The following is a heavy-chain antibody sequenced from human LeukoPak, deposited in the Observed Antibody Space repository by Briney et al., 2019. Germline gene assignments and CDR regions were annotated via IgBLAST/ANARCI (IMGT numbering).Heavy chain of an antibody. D-gene: IGHD4-17*01. CDR3: AKDLGSRHDYGAKVDAFDI. V-gene: IGHV3-30*18. CDR2: ISYDGSNK. CDR1: GFTFSSYG. Sequence: GGSLRLSCAASGFTFSSYGMHWVRQAPGKGLEWVAVISYDGSNKYYADSVKGRFTISRDNSKNTLYLQMNSLRAEDTAVYYCAKDLGSRHDYGAKVDAFDIWGQGTMVTASS. J-gene: IGHJ3*02.